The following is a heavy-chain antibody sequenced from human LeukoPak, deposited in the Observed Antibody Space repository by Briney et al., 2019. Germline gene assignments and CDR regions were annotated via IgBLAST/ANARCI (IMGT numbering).Heavy chain of an antibody. J-gene: IGHJ4*02. V-gene: IGHV4-59*08. CDR1: GGSISSYY. CDR3: ARHLLSGSYGFRFDY. D-gene: IGHD1-26*01. CDR2: IYYSGST. Sequence: SETLSLTCTVSGGSISSYYRSWIRQPPGKGLEWIGYIYYSGSTNYNPSLKSRVTISVDTSKNQFSLKLSSVTAADTAVYYCARHLLSGSYGFRFDYWGQGTLVTVSS.